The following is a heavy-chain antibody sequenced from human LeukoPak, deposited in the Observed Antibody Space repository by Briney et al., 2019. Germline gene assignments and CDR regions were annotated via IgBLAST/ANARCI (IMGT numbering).Heavy chain of an antibody. Sequence: GESLKISCKGSGYSFTSDWIGWVRQMPGEGLEWMGIIYPGDSDTRYSPSFQGQVTISADKSISTAYLQWSSLKASDSAMYYCATNTMFRGIHAFDIWGQGTMVTVSS. D-gene: IGHD3-10*01. J-gene: IGHJ3*02. V-gene: IGHV5-51*01. CDR2: IYPGDSDT. CDR1: GYSFTSDW. CDR3: ATNTMFRGIHAFDI.